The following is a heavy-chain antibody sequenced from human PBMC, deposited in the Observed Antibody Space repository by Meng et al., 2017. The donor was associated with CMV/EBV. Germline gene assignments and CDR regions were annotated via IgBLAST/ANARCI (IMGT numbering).Heavy chain of an antibody. J-gene: IGHJ5*02. CDR1: GGSLSCYS. Sequence: GSLRLSCVVYGGSLSCYSWSWIRQPPGKGLEWIGEINHSGSTNYNPSLKSRVTISVDTSKNQFSLKLSSVTAADTAVYYCARGQIYYYGSGATNWFDPWGQGTLVTVSS. D-gene: IGHD3-10*01. CDR2: INHSGST. CDR3: ARGQIYYYGSGATNWFDP. V-gene: IGHV4-34*01.